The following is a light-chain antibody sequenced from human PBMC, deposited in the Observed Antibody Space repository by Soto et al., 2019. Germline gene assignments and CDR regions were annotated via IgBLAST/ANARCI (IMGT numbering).Light chain of an antibody. CDR3: MGAGPRPWT. V-gene: IGKV2-28*01. Sequence: DIVMTQSPLSLPVTPGEPASISCRSSQSLLHSNGYNYLDWYLQKPGQSPHLLIYLGSNRASGVPDRFSGRRSGTDFTLNTSRVAAADVRVSSRMGAGPRPWTFGKGT. CDR2: LGS. J-gene: IGKJ1*01. CDR1: QSLLHSNGYNY.